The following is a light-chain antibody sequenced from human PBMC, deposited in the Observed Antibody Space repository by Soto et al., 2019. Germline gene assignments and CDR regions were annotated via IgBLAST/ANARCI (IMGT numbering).Light chain of an antibody. V-gene: IGLV1-40*01. CDR1: SSNIGARYD. Sequence: QAVVTQPPSVSGAPGQRVTISCTGSSSNIGARYDVHWYQQLPETPPKLLIYGNTNRPSGVPDRFSGSKSGTSASLAITGLQAEDEADYYCQSYDSGLSGVVFGGGTQLTVL. J-gene: IGLJ2*01. CDR3: QSYDSGLSGVV. CDR2: GNT.